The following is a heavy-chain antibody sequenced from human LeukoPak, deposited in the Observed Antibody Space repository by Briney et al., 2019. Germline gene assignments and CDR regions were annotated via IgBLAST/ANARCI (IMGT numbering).Heavy chain of an antibody. CDR3: ARRTYYYDSSVYPPLYYYYMDV. J-gene: IGHJ6*03. CDR1: GDSINNYY. D-gene: IGHD3-22*01. V-gene: IGHV4-4*09. CDR2: IYTNGST. Sequence: KPSETLSLTCTVSGDSINNYYWSWIRQPPGKGLEWIGYIYTNGSTSYNPSLKSRVTISVDTSKNQFSLKLSSVTAADTAVYYCARRTYYYDSSVYPPLYYYYMDVWGKGTTVTVSS.